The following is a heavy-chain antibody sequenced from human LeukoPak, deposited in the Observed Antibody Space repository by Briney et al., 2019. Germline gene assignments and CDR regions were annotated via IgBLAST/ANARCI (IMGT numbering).Heavy chain of an antibody. CDR1: GFTFSSYA. J-gene: IGHJ6*02. D-gene: IGHD4-17*01. CDR2: ISGSGGST. V-gene: IGHV3-23*01. Sequence: GGSLRLSCAASGFTFSSYAMSWVRPAPGKGLEWVSAISGSGGSTYYADSVKGRFTISRDNSKNTLYLQMNSLRAEDTAVYYCAKGPYYGDYYYYGMDVWGQGTTVTVPS. CDR3: AKGPYYGDYYYYGMDV.